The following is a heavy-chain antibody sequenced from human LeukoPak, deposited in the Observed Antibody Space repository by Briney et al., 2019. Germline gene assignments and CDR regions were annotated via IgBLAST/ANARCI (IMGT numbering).Heavy chain of an antibody. CDR1: GGSISSYY. J-gene: IGHJ3*02. CDR3: ARPQYTYFAGAFDI. Sequence: PSETLSLTCTVSGGSISSYYWSWIRQPAGKGLEWIGRIYTSGSTNYNPSLKSRVTMSVDTSKNQFSLKLSSVTAADTAVYYCARPQYTYFAGAFDIWGQGTMVTVSS. V-gene: IGHV4-4*07. CDR2: IYTSGST. D-gene: IGHD2-2*02.